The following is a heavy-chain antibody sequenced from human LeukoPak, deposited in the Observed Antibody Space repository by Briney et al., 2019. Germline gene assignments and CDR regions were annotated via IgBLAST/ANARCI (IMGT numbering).Heavy chain of an antibody. CDR3: ARDKFGSGWYDYFDY. D-gene: IGHD6-19*01. CDR2: ISAYNGNT. J-gene: IGHJ4*02. Sequence: ASVNVSCTASGYTLTSYGISWVRQAPGQGLEWMGWISAYNGNTNYAQKLQGRVTMTTDTSTSTAYMELRSLRSDDTAVYYCARDKFGSGWYDYFDYWGQGTLVTVSS. V-gene: IGHV1-18*01. CDR1: GYTLTSYG.